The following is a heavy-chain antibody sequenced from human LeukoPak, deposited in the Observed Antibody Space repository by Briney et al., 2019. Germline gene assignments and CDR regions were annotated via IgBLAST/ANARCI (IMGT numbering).Heavy chain of an antibody. CDR3: VRRVAGSSYRDY. CDR1: GGSISSSRHY. V-gene: IGHV4-39*01. Sequence: SETLPLTCTVSGGSISSSRHYWGWIRQPPGKGLEWIGNILYSGSTNYNPSLKSRVTISVDTSKNQFSLKLSSVTAADTADYYCVRRVAGSSYRDYWGQGTLVTVSS. D-gene: IGHD3-22*01. J-gene: IGHJ4*02. CDR2: ILYSGST.